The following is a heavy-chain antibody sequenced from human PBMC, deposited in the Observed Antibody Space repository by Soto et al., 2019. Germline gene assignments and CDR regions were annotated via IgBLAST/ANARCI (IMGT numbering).Heavy chain of an antibody. D-gene: IGHD3-22*01. CDR3: VRATYFSDSSGYTRCLDY. V-gene: IGHV3-15*01. J-gene: IGHJ4*02. CDR1: GFRFSDAW. CDR2: IKSKARDGET. Sequence: PGGSLRLSCAASGFRFSDAWMTWVRQVPGRGLEWVGRIKSKARDGETDYAAAVKGRFTISRDESKNSAYLQMSSLKTEDTAVYYCVRATYFSDSSGYTRCLDYWGQGTLVTVSS.